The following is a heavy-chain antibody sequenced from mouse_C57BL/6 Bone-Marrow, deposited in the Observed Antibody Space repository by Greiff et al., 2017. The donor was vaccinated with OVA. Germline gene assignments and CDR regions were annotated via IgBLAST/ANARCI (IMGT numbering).Heavy chain of an antibody. CDR3: ARAPFLLLRQSSYAMDY. D-gene: IGHD1-1*01. CDR2: IYPGSGST. Sequence: QVQLQQPGAELVKPGASVKMSCKASGYTFTSYWITWVKQRPGQGLEWIGDIYPGSGSTNYNEKFKSKATLTVDTSSSTAYMQLSSLTSEDSAVYYCARAPFLLLRQSSYAMDYWGQGTSVTVSS. J-gene: IGHJ4*01. CDR1: GYTFTSYW. V-gene: IGHV1-55*01.